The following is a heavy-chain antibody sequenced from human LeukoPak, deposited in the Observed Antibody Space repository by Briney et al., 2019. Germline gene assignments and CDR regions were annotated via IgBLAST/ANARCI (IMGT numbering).Heavy chain of an antibody. CDR2: IKQDGSEK. CDR3: ARETGDILGYSSSYFDY. CDR1: GFTFSSYW. Sequence: GGSLRLSCAASGFTFSSYWMSWVRQAPGKGLEWVANIKQDGSEKYYVDSVKGRFTISRDNAQNSLYLQMNSLRAEDTAVYYCARETGDILGYSSSYFDYWGQGTLVTVSS. V-gene: IGHV3-7*03. D-gene: IGHD6-13*01. J-gene: IGHJ4*02.